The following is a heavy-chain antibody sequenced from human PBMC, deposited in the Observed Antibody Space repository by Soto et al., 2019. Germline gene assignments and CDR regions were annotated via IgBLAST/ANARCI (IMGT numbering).Heavy chain of an antibody. CDR1: GFSFSTHY. V-gene: IGHV3-48*02. CDR2: INRDSTVI. Sequence: ESGGGLVQPGGSLRLSCAASGFSFSTHYMNWVRQTPGKGLEWVSSINRDSTVIKSADSVKGRFTISRDNARNSLSLQMNSLRDEDTAVYYCLNGDYYVGPGTLVTVSS. CDR3: LNGDYY. J-gene: IGHJ4*02. D-gene: IGHD3-16*01.